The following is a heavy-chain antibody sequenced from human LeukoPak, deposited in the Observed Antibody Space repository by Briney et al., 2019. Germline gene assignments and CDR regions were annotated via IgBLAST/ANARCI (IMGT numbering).Heavy chain of an antibody. CDR2: IYSGGST. D-gene: IGHD6-6*01. J-gene: IGHJ4*02. CDR1: GFTVSSNY. V-gene: IGHV3-53*01. CDR3: AKRGPIYSSSPGNYFDY. Sequence: GGSLRLSCAASGFTVSSNYMSWVRQAPGKGLEWVSAIYSGGSTYYADSVKGRFTISRDNSKNTLYLQMNSLRAEDTAVYYCAKRGPIYSSSPGNYFDYWGQGTLVTVSS.